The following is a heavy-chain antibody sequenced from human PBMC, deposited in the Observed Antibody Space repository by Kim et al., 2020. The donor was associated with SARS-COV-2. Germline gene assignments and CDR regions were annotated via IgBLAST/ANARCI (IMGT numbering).Heavy chain of an antibody. CDR1: GFTFSSNW. Sequence: GGSLRLSCAASGFTFSSNWMQWVRQAPGKGLVWVSRINTDGTFTSYADSVKGRFTISRDNAKNTLYLQLNSLRAEDTAMYYCVKASSATCWGQGTLVTVS. D-gene: IGHD2-2*01. V-gene: IGHV3-74*01. CDR3: VKASSATC. J-gene: IGHJ4*02. CDR2: INTDGTFT.